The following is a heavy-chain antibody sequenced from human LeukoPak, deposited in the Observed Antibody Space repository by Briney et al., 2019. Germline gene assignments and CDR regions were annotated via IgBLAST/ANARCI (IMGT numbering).Heavy chain of an antibody. CDR1: GFTVSSNY. Sequence: GGSLRLSCAASGFTVSSNYMSWVRPAPGKGLEWVSVIYSGGSTYYADSVKGRFTISRDNSKNTLYLQMNSLRADDTAVYYCARGDGYSSSWYAEYFQHWGQGTLVTVSS. CDR3: ARGDGYSSSWYAEYFQH. CDR2: IYSGGST. J-gene: IGHJ1*01. D-gene: IGHD6-13*01. V-gene: IGHV3-53*01.